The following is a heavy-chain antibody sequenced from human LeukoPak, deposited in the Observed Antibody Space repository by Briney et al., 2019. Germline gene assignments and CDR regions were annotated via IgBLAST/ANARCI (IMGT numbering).Heavy chain of an antibody. J-gene: IGHJ5*02. V-gene: IGHV4-34*01. CDR3: ASRITKVRGVTDINWFDP. D-gene: IGHD3-10*01. Sequence: SETLSLTCAVYGGSFSGYYWSWIRQPPGKGLEWIGEINHSGSTNYNPSLKSRVTISVDTSKNQFSLKLSSVTAADTAVYYCASRITKVRGVTDINWFDPWGQGTLVTVSS. CDR2: INHSGST. CDR1: GGSFSGYY.